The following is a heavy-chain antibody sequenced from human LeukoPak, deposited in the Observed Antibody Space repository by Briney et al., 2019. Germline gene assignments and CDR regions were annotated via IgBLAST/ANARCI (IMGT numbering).Heavy chain of an antibody. CDR3: ARGGIAVAGRHYYYYYYMDV. J-gene: IGHJ6*03. V-gene: IGHV3-66*01. D-gene: IGHD6-19*01. Sequence: GGSLRLSCAASGFTVSSNYMSWVRQAPGKGLEWVSVIYSGGSTYYADSVKGRFTISRDNSKNTLYLQMNSLRAEDTAVYYCARGGIAVAGRHYYYYYYMDVWGKGTTVTISS. CDR2: IYSGGST. CDR1: GFTVSSNY.